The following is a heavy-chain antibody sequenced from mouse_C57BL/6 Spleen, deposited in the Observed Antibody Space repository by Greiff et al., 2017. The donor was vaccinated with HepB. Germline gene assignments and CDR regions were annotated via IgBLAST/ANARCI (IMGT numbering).Heavy chain of an antibody. V-gene: IGHV5-4*01. CDR3: ARDHYDYDVEAY. CDR1: GFTFSSYA. D-gene: IGHD2-4*01. J-gene: IGHJ3*01. CDR2: ISDGGSYT. Sequence: EVHLVESGGGLVKPGGSLKLSCAASGFTFSSYAMSWVRQTPEKRLEWVATISDGGSYTYYPDNVKGRFTISRDNAKNNLYLQMSHLKSEDTAMYYCARDHYDYDVEAYWGQGTLVTVSA.